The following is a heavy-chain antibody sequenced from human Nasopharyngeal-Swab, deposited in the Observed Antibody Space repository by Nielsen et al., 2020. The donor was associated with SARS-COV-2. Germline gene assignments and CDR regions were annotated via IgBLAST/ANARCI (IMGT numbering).Heavy chain of an antibody. V-gene: IGHV4-39*01. CDR2: IYYSGST. Sequence: SETLSLTCTVSGGSISSSSYYWGWIRQPPGKGLEWTGSIYYSGSTYYNPSLKSRVTISVDTSKNQFSLKLSSVTAADTAVYYCARPSRHFWSGQDPWFDPWGQGTLVTVSS. CDR3: ARPSRHFWSGQDPWFDP. CDR1: GGSISSSSYY. J-gene: IGHJ5*02. D-gene: IGHD3-3*02.